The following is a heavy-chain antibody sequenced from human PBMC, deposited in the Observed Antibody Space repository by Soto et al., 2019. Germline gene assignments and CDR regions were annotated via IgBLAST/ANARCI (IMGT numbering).Heavy chain of an antibody. J-gene: IGHJ6*02. V-gene: IGHV3-30*18. Sequence: GGSLRLSCAASGFTFSSYGMHWVRQAPGKGLEWVAVISYDGSNKYYADSVKGRFTISRDNSKNTLYLQMSSLRAEDTAVYYCAKDLFWGVPPRDYYYGMDVWGQGTTVTVSS. CDR2: ISYDGSNK. CDR3: AKDLFWGVPPRDYYYGMDV. D-gene: IGHD3-16*01. CDR1: GFTFSSYG.